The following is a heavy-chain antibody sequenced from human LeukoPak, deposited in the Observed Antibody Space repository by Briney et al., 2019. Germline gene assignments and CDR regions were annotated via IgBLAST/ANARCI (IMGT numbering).Heavy chain of an antibody. D-gene: IGHD5-18*01. CDR2: ISGSGGST. CDR3: AKGITWIQLWLADY. Sequence: GGSLRLSCAASGFTFSSYAMSWVRQAPGKGLEWFSAISGSGGSTYYADSVRGRFTISRDNSKDTLYLQMNSLRAEDTAIYYCAKGITWIQLWLADYWGQGTLVTVSS. V-gene: IGHV3-23*01. CDR1: GFTFSSYA. J-gene: IGHJ4*02.